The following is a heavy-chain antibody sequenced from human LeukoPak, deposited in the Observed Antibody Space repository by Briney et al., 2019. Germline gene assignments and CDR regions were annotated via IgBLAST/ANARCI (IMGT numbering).Heavy chain of an antibody. D-gene: IGHD6-13*01. J-gene: IGHJ6*02. CDR3: ARDPYSSSWSYGMDV. V-gene: IGHV3-21*04. Sequence: KTGGSLRLSCAASGXTFSSYSMNWVRQAPGKGLEWVSSISSSSSYIYYADSVKGRFTISRDNAKTSLYLHMNSLRAEDTAVYYCARDPYSSSWSYGMDVWGQGTTVTVSS. CDR2: ISSSSSYI. CDR1: GXTFSSYS.